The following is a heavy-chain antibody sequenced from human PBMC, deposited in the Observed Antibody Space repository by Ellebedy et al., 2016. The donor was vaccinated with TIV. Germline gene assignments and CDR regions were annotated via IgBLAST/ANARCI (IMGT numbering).Heavy chain of an antibody. CDR2: VIASGGDT. Sequence: GESLKISCAASGFTFSNYAMSWVRQAPGKGLEWVAAVIASGGDTYYADSVKGRFTISRDNSKNTLHLQMNSLRAEDTAVYYCAKGTVVRQDWFDPWGQGTLVTVSS. D-gene: IGHD4-23*01. CDR3: AKGTVVRQDWFDP. CDR1: GFTFSNYA. V-gene: IGHV3-23*01. J-gene: IGHJ5*02.